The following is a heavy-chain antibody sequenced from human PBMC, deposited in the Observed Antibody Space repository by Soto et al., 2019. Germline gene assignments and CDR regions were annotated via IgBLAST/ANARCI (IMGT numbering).Heavy chain of an antibody. D-gene: IGHD3-3*01. CDR1: SGSISSSNW. CDR3: ARSALEPDYDFWSGYTNYYYYMDV. J-gene: IGHJ6*03. Sequence: QVQLQESGPGLVKPSGTLSLTCAVSSGSISSSNWWSWVRQPPGKGLEWIGEIYHSGSTNYNPSRKRRVTISVDKSKNQSSLKLSSETAADSAVYYCARSALEPDYDFWSGYTNYYYYMDVWGKGTTVTVSS. V-gene: IGHV4-4*02. CDR2: IYHSGST.